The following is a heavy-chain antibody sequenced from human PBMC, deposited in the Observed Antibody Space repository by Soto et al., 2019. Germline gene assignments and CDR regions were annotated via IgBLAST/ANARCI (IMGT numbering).Heavy chain of an antibody. Sequence: GGSLRLSCAASGFTFSSYAMSWVRQAPGEGLEWVSAISGSGGSTYYADSVKGRFTISRDNSKNTLYLQMNSLRAEDTAVYYCAKGMTTVSKYYYYGMDVWGQGTTVTVSS. CDR3: AKGMTTVSKYYYYGMDV. V-gene: IGHV3-23*01. CDR1: GFTFSSYA. D-gene: IGHD4-4*01. J-gene: IGHJ6*02. CDR2: ISGSGGST.